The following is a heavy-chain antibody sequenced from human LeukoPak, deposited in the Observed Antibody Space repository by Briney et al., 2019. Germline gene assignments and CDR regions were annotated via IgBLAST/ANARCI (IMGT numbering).Heavy chain of an antibody. CDR1: GFTFSSYG. CDR3: AREYDFWSGYSPNYYYGMDV. D-gene: IGHD3-3*01. Sequence: GGSLRLSCAASGFTFSSYGMHWVRQAPGKGLEWVAVIWYDGSNKYYADSVKGRFTISRDNFKNTLYLQMNSLRAEDTAVYYCAREYDFWSGYSPNYYYGMDVWGQGTTVTVSS. J-gene: IGHJ6*02. V-gene: IGHV3-33*01. CDR2: IWYDGSNK.